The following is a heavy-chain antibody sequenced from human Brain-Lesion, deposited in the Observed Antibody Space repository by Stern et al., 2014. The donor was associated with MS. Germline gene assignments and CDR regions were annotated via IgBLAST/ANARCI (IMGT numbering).Heavy chain of an antibody. CDR3: ARDQRGITIFGVVTDYYYLGMDV. Sequence: VQLVESGAEVKKPGASVKVSCKTSGYIFTGYYIHWVRQAPGQGLEWMAWINPNTGGTKNAQKVQGRVTMSREPSISTAYVELSSLTSDDTAVYYCARDQRGITIFGVVTDYYYLGMDVWGQGTTVTVSS. J-gene: IGHJ6*02. D-gene: IGHD3-3*01. CDR2: INPNTGGT. V-gene: IGHV1-2*02. CDR1: GYIFTGYY.